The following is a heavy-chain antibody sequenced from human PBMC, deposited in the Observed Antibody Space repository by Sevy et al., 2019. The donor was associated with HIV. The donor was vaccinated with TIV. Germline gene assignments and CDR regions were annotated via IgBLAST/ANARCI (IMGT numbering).Heavy chain of an antibody. J-gene: IGHJ3*02. CDR1: GLSVSRNY. V-gene: IGHV3-53*01. D-gene: IGHD7-27*01. Sequence: GGCLRLSCAASGLSVSRNYLSWVRQAPGKGLEWVSVIYAGGSTYYAYSVKGRFTVSSDKAKNTLYYQMNSLRAEDTAVYYCASQLGIGAFDIWGQGTMVTVSS. CDR3: ASQLGIGAFDI. CDR2: IYAGGST.